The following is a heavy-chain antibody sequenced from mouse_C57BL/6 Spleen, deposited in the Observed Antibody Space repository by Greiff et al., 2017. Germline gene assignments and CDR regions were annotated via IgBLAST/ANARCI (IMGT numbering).Heavy chain of an antibody. Sequence: QVQLQQPGAELVRPGSSVKLSCKASGYTFTSYWMHWVKQRPIQGLEWIGNIDPSDSETHYNQKFKDKATLTVDKSSSTAYMQLSSLTAEDSAVYYCARDGYDPWFAGWGQGTLVTVSA. V-gene: IGHV1-52*01. CDR2: IDPSDSET. CDR1: GYTFTSYW. CDR3: ARDGYDPWFAG. D-gene: IGHD2-2*01. J-gene: IGHJ3*01.